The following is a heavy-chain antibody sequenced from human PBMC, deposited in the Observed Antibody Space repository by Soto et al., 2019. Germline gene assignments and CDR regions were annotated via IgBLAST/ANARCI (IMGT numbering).Heavy chain of an antibody. Sequence: QVQLVESGGGVVQPGRSLRLSCAASGFTFSSYGMHWVRQAPGKGLEWVAVIWYDGSNKYYADSVKGRFTISRDNSKNTLYLQMNSLRAEDTAVYYCARIMCGGDCYDFDYWGRGTLVTVSS. CDR1: GFTFSSYG. V-gene: IGHV3-33*01. CDR3: ARIMCGGDCYDFDY. CDR2: IWYDGSNK. D-gene: IGHD2-21*02. J-gene: IGHJ4*02.